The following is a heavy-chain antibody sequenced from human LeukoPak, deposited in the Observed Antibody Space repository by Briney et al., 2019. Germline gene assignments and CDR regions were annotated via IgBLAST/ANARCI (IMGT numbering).Heavy chain of an antibody. CDR2: IIPIFGTA. CDR3: ARDRFAMDALLDAFDI. Sequence: GASVKVSCKASGGTFSSYAISWVRQAPGQGLEWMGGIIPIFGTANYAQKFQGRVTITTDESTSTAYMELSSLRSEDTAVYYCARDRFAMDALLDAFDIWGQGTMVTVSS. J-gene: IGHJ3*02. CDR1: GGTFSSYA. D-gene: IGHD5-18*01. V-gene: IGHV1-69*05.